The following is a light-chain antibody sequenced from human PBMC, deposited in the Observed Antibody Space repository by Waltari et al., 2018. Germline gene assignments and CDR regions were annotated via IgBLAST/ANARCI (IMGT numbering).Light chain of an antibody. Sequence: QSALTQPAPVSGSPGQSITISCTGTRRDVGGYNYVPWYQQPPGKAPKLMIYDVSNRPSGVSNRFSGSKSGNTASLTISGLQAEDEADYYCSSYTSSSTLVFGGGTKLTVL. V-gene: IGLV2-14*01. CDR1: RRDVGGYNY. CDR2: DVS. CDR3: SSYTSSSTLV. J-gene: IGLJ2*01.